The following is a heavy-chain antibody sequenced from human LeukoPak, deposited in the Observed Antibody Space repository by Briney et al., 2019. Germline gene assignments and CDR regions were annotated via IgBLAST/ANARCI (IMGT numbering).Heavy chain of an antibody. CDR2: IIPIFGTA. Sequence: SVKVSCKASGGTFSSYAISWVRQAPGQGLEWMGGIIPIFGTANYAQKFQGRVTITADESTSTAYMELSSLRSEDTAVYYCARDGMVATPWFDYWGQGTLVTVSS. V-gene: IGHV1-69*13. CDR1: GGTFSSYA. CDR3: ARDGMVATPWFDY. J-gene: IGHJ4*02. D-gene: IGHD5-12*01.